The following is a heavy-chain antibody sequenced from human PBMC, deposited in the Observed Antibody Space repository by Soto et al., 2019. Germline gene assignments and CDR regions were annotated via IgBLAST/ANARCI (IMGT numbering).Heavy chain of an antibody. Sequence: QVQLVQSGAEVKKPGASVKVSCKASGYTFTSYDINWVRQATGQGLEWMGWMNPNSGNTGYAQKFQGRVTMTRNTSISTGYMELSSLRSEDTAVYYCARDLQLVGGSWFDPWGQGTLVTVSS. V-gene: IGHV1-8*01. CDR3: ARDLQLVGGSWFDP. D-gene: IGHD6-6*01. CDR2: MNPNSGNT. J-gene: IGHJ5*02. CDR1: GYTFTSYD.